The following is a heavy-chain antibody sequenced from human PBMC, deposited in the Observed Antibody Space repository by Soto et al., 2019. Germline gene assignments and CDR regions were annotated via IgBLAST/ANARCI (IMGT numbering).Heavy chain of an antibody. D-gene: IGHD6-6*01. Sequence: QVQLVQSGAEVKKPGSSVKVSCKASGGTFSSYAISWVRQAPGQGLEWMGGIIPIFGTANYAQKFQGRVTIIADESTSTAYMELSSLRSEDTAVYYCARARNKYSSSSRWGMDVWGQGTTVTVSS. CDR1: GGTFSSYA. J-gene: IGHJ6*02. CDR2: IIPIFGTA. CDR3: ARARNKYSSSSRWGMDV. V-gene: IGHV1-69*01.